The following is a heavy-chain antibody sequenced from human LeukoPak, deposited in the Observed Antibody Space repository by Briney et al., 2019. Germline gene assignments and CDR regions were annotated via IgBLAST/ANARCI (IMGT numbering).Heavy chain of an antibody. Sequence: SETLSLTCAVYGGSFSGYYWSWIRQPPGKGLEWIGEINHSGSTNYNPSLKSRVTISVDTSKNQLSLKLSSVTAADTAVYYCAHQLLLRRSGMDVWGQGTTVTVSS. D-gene: IGHD2-2*01. J-gene: IGHJ6*02. CDR3: AHQLLLRRSGMDV. V-gene: IGHV4-34*01. CDR2: INHSGST. CDR1: GGSFSGYY.